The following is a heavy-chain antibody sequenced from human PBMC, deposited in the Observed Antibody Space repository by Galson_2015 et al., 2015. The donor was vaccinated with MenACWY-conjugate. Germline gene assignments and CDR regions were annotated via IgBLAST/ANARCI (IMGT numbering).Heavy chain of an antibody. D-gene: IGHD1-26*01. CDR3: DRLGGNYRTTSHFDY. Sequence: SLRLSCAASGFTFSTYWMHWVRQAPGKGLVWVSRINSDGRSTSYADSVKGRFTISRDNAKNTLYLQMNSLRAEDTAVYYCDRLGGNYRTTSHFDYWSQGTLVTVSS. CDR1: GFTFSTYW. V-gene: IGHV3-74*01. CDR2: INSDGRST. J-gene: IGHJ4*02.